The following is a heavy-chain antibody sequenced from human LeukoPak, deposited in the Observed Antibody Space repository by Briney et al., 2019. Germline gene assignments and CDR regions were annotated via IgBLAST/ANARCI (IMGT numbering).Heavy chain of an antibody. Sequence: PSETLSLTCAVYGGSFRDHYWSWLRQSPGKGLEWLGEINHSGNTKYNPSLKSRVAISVDTSKNQFSLKLNSVTAADAAVYYCASQALSMAYFANWGQGTLVAVSS. CDR1: GGSFRDHY. CDR3: ASQALSMAYFAN. J-gene: IGHJ4*02. V-gene: IGHV4-34*01. CDR2: INHSGNT. D-gene: IGHD2/OR15-2a*01.